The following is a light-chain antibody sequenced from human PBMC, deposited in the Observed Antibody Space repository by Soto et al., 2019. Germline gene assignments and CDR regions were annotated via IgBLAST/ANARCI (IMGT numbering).Light chain of an antibody. V-gene: IGKV1-39*01. J-gene: IGKJ1*01. Sequence: DIQMTQSPSSLSASVGDRVTITCRASQSISSYLNWYQQKPGKAPKLLIYAASSLQSGVPSRFSRSGSGTDFSFTISSLQPEDFATYYCEQSYSTPPWTFGQGTKVEIK. CDR3: EQSYSTPPWT. CDR1: QSISSY. CDR2: AAS.